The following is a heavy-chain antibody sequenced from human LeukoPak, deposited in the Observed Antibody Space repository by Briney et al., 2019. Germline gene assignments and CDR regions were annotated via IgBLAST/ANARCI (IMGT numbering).Heavy chain of an antibody. D-gene: IGHD6-13*01. J-gene: IGHJ3*02. CDR2: ISDNDGST. CDR1: GFTFSSYA. V-gene: IGHV3-23*01. Sequence: SGGSLRLSCAASGFTFSSYAMNWVRQAPGKGLEWVSGISDNDGSTYYADSVKGRFTISRDNSKNTLYLQMNSLRVEDTAVYFCAKDRSRVDAFDIWGQGTMVTVSS. CDR3: AKDRSRVDAFDI.